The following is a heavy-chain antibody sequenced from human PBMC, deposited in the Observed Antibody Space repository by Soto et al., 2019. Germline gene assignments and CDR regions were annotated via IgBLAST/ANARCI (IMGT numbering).Heavy chain of an antibody. D-gene: IGHD6-13*01. CDR2: IDPSDSYT. J-gene: IGHJ4*02. V-gene: IGHV5-10-1*01. Sequence: GESLKISCNGSGYSFTSYWISWVRQMPGKGLEWMGRIDPSDSYTNYSPSFQGHVTISADKSISTAYLQWSSLKASDTAMYYCASGTYTAAGIDYWGQGTLVTVYS. CDR3: ASGTYTAAGIDY. CDR1: GYSFTSYW.